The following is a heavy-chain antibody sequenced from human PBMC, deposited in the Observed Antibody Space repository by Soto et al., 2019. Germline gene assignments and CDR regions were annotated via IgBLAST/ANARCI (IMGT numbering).Heavy chain of an antibody. J-gene: IGHJ5*02. CDR2: IYYSGST. D-gene: IGHD3-3*01. Sequence: QVQLQESGPGLVKPSQTLSLTCTVSGGSISSGDYYWSWIRQHPGKGLEWIGYIYYSGSTYYNPSLQSRVNISVDTSKNQFSLKRSSVTAADTAVYYCARWWSGSRQGFDPWGQGTLVTVSS. V-gene: IGHV4-31*03. CDR3: ARWWSGSRQGFDP. CDR1: GGSISSGDYY.